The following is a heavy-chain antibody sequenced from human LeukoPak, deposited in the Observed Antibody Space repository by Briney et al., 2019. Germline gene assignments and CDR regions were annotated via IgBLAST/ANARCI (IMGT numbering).Heavy chain of an antibody. CDR2: INWNGGST. CDR3: ARGEAGSYYSRGFDY. CDR1: GFTFNDYG. J-gene: IGHJ4*02. Sequence: PGGSLRLSCAASGFTFNDYGMSWVRQAPGKGLEWVSGINWNGGSTGYADSVKGRFTISRDNAKNSLYLQMNSLRAEDTAVYYCARGEAGSYYSRGFDYWGQGTLVTVSS. V-gene: IGHV3-20*04. D-gene: IGHD1-26*01.